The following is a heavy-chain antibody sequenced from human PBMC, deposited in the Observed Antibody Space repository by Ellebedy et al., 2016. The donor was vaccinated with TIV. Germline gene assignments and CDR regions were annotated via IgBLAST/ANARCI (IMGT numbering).Heavy chain of an antibody. J-gene: IGHJ5*02. D-gene: IGHD2-21*02. CDR3: ARDLFVFCGGDCYSGYLDP. V-gene: IGHV1-18*01. CDR1: GGTSNIYV. Sequence: ASVKVSXKASGGTSNIYVLNWVRQAPGQGLEWMGWTSADNVNTNYAQKFQGRLTMTTDTSTNTAYMELRSLRSDDTAVYYCARDLFVFCGGDCYSGYLDPWGQGTLVIASS. CDR2: TSADNVNT.